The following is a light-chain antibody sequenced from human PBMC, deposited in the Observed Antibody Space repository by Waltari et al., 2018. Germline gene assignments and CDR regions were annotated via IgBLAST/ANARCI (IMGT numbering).Light chain of an antibody. CDR2: GNS. CDR3: QSYDSSLRRV. Sequence: QSVLTQPPSVSGAPGQRVTIPCPGSSPNIGAGYAVHWYQQLPGTAPKLLIYGNSNRPSGVPDRFSGSKSGTSASLAITGLQAEDEADYYCQSYDSSLRRVFGGGTKLTVL. CDR1: SPNIGAGYA. V-gene: IGLV1-40*01. J-gene: IGLJ2*01.